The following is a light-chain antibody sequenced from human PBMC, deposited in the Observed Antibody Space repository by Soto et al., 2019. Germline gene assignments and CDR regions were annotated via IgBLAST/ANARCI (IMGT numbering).Light chain of an antibody. CDR2: KAS. V-gene: IGKV1-5*03. Sequence: DIHWTQSPSTLSASVGDRVTITCRASQSISSGLAWYQQKPGKAPKLLIYKASTLESGVPSRFSGSGSGTEFTLTISSLQPDDFATYYCQHWVDYMWTFGQGTKVQI. CDR3: QHWVDYMWT. J-gene: IGKJ1*01. CDR1: QSISSG.